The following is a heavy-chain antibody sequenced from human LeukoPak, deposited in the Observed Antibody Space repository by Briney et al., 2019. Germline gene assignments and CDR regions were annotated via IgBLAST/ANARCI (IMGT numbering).Heavy chain of an antibody. D-gene: IGHD1-20*01. CDR1: GGSISSSSYY. CDR2: IYYSGST. Sequence: PSETLSLTCTVSGGSISSSSYYWGWIRQPPGKGLEWIGSIYYSGSTYYNPSLKSRVTISVDTSKNQFSLKLSSVTAADTAVYYCARDYGGGITGTTQGSDYWGQGTLVTVSS. V-gene: IGHV4-39*07. J-gene: IGHJ4*02. CDR3: ARDYGGGITGTTQGSDY.